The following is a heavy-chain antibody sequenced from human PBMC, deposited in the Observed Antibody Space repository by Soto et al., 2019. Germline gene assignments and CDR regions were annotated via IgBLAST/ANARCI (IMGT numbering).Heavy chain of an antibody. V-gene: IGHV1-46*04. CDR3: GGSCVPRRPMDH. CDR2: INHGDGST. D-gene: IGHD2-21*01. J-gene: IGHJ4*02. CDR1: GYTFTSPY. Sequence: ASVKVFCKASGYTFTSPYRYWVRQARGQGPEWMGIINHGDGSTRYAQKLQGRLAMTIDTSTSAVYMALSSMRSEKPAVHFCGGSCVPRRPMDHWGQGTLVTVSS.